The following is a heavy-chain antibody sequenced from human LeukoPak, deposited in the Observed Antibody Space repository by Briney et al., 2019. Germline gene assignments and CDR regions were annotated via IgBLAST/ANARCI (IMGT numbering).Heavy chain of an antibody. Sequence: PSETLSLTCTVSGASISSYYWSWIRQPPGKGLEWIGYIYYTGSTNYNPPLKSRVTMSVDTSKNQFSLKVSSMTAADTAVYYCARDQNRAFDIWGPGTMVTVSS. J-gene: IGHJ3*02. CDR1: GASISSYY. V-gene: IGHV4-59*01. CDR3: ARDQNRAFDI. CDR2: IYYTGST.